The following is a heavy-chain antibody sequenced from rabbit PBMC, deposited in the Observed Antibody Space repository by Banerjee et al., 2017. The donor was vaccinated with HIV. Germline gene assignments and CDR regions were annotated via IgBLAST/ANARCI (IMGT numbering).Heavy chain of an antibody. CDR1: GFSFSSSYW. CDR3: ARGLPHVL. V-gene: IGHV1S40*01. Sequence: QSLEESGGGLVKPGGTLTLTCTASGFSFSSSYWICWVRQAPGKGLEWIGCINTGSSGSIYYASWAKGRFTISKTSSTTVTLQMTSLTAADTATHFCARGLPHVLWGPGTLVTVS. CDR2: INTGSSGSI. J-gene: IGHJ4*01. D-gene: IGHD5-1*01.